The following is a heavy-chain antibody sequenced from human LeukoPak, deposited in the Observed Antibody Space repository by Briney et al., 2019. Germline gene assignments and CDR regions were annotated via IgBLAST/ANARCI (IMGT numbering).Heavy chain of an antibody. Sequence: GGSLRLSCAASGFTFSSYAMSWVRQAPGKGLEWVAVVWYDGSSTYYADPVKGRFTVSRDNSKSILYLQMNSLRAEDTAVYYCAKTATYDWFFDLWGRGTLVTVSS. J-gene: IGHJ2*01. D-gene: IGHD3-16*01. V-gene: IGHV3-33*06. CDR1: GFTFSSYA. CDR3: AKTATYDWFFDL. CDR2: VWYDGSST.